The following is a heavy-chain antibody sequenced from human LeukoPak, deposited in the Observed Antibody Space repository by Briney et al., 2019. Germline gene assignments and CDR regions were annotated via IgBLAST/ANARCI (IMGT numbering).Heavy chain of an antibody. V-gene: IGHV4-59*01. Sequence: SETLSLTCTVSGGSISSYYWSWIRQPPGKGLEWIGYIYYSGSTNYNPALKSRFTISVDTSKNQFSLKLSSVTAADTAVYYCARDNSSGWYFLDYWGQGTLVTVSS. CDR1: GGSISSYY. CDR2: IYYSGST. D-gene: IGHD6-19*01. CDR3: ARDNSSGWYFLDY. J-gene: IGHJ4*02.